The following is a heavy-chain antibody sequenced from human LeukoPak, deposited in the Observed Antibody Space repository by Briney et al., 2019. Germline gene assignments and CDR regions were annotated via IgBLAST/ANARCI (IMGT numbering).Heavy chain of an antibody. CDR1: GFTFPVYA. Sequence: GGSLRLSCAASGFTFPVYAMSWVRQAPGKGLEWVAAISSSSRDIFYADSVKGRFSISRDNTHNSLSLRMNSLGAEDTAVYYCVREAAATLFDYWGQGTLVTVSS. D-gene: IGHD1-26*01. V-gene: IGHV3-21*01. CDR2: ISSSSRDI. J-gene: IGHJ4*02. CDR3: VREAAATLFDY.